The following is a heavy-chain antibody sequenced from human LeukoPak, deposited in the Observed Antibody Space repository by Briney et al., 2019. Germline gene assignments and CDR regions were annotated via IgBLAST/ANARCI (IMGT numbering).Heavy chain of an antibody. CDR2: INPSGGST. J-gene: IGHJ5*02. V-gene: IGHV1-46*01. Sequence: ASVKVSCKASGYTFTSYYMHWVRQAPGQGLEWMGIINPSGGSTSYAQKFQGRVTMTRDTSTSTVYMELSSLRSEDTAVYYCARAGTNMVRITNWFDPWGQGTLVTVSS. CDR3: ARAGTNMVRITNWFDP. D-gene: IGHD3-10*01. CDR1: GYTFTSYY.